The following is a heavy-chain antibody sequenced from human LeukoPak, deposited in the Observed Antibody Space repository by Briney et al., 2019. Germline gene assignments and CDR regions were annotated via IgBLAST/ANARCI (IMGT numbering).Heavy chain of an antibody. J-gene: IGHJ4*02. V-gene: IGHV3-7*01. Sequence: GGSLRLSCAASGFTLSSYWMSWVRQAPGKGLEWVANIKQDGSEKYYVDSVKGRFTISRDNAKNSLYLQMNSLRAEDTAVYYCARDGPLGGATPYWGQGTLVTVSS. CDR1: GFTLSSYW. CDR2: IKQDGSEK. CDR3: ARDGPLGGATPY. D-gene: IGHD1-26*01.